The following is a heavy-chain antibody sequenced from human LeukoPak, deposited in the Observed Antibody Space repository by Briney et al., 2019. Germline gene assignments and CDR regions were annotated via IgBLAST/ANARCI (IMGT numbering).Heavy chain of an antibody. Sequence: GGSLRLSCAASGFTFNTYEMNWVRQAPGKGLEWVSYISSSGNAIYYADSVQGRFTVSRDIAKNSLYLEMTSLRAEDTAVYYCARGVQYLNYFDYWGQGTLVTVSS. V-gene: IGHV3-48*03. D-gene: IGHD4-11*01. CDR2: ISSSGNAI. CDR1: GFTFNTYE. CDR3: ARGVQYLNYFDY. J-gene: IGHJ4*02.